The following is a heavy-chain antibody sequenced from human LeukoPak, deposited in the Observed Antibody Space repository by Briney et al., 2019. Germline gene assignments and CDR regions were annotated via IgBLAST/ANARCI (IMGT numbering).Heavy chain of an antibody. D-gene: IGHD4-17*01. Sequence: SETLSLTCTVSGGSVSSGSYYWSWIRQPPGKGLEWIGYIYYSGSTNYNPSLKSRVTISVDTSKNQFSLKLSSVTAADTAVYYCARGLGYGDYPYGMDVWGKGTTVTVSS. V-gene: IGHV4-61*01. J-gene: IGHJ6*04. CDR1: GGSVSSGSYY. CDR2: IYYSGST. CDR3: ARGLGYGDYPYGMDV.